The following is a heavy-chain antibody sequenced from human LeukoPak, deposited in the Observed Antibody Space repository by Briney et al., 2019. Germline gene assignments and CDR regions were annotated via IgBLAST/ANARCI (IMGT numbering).Heavy chain of an antibody. CDR1: GGSISSTDYY. V-gene: IGHV4-39*07. J-gene: IGHJ3*02. CDR2: VYYTGST. D-gene: IGHD3-22*01. CDR3: ARVKPPYYDSSEINLGAFDI. Sequence: PSETLSLTCSVSGGSISSTDYYWGWIRQPPGKGLEWIGSVYYTGSTFYNPSLKSRVTISTDTSKNQLSLKLSSVTAADTAVYYCARVKPPYYDSSEINLGAFDIWGQGTMVTVSS.